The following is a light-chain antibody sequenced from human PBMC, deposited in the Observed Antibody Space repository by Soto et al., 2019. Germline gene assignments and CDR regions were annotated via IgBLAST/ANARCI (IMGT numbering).Light chain of an antibody. CDR2: GAS. V-gene: IGKV3-20*01. Sequence: EIVLPQSPGTLSLSPGERATLSCRASQSVSSSFLAWYQQKPGQAPRLLIYGASSRATGIPDRFSGSGSGTDFALPISRLEPEDFAMYYCQQYGSSPRTFGQGTKVEIK. CDR3: QQYGSSPRT. CDR1: QSVSSSF. J-gene: IGKJ1*01.